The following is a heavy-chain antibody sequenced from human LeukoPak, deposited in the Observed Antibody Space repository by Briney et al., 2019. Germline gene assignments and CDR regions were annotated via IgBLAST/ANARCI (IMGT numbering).Heavy chain of an antibody. CDR3: TPVWGYYYGSGSPVDY. CDR2: IKSKTDGGTT. CDR1: GFTFSHAW. D-gene: IGHD3-10*01. V-gene: IGHV3-15*01. J-gene: IGHJ4*02. Sequence: KAGGSLRLSCAASGFTFSHAWMSWVRQAPGKGLEWVGRIKSKTDGGTTDYAAPVKGRFTISRDDSKNTLYLQMNSLKTEDTAVYYCTPVWGYYYGSGSPVDYWGQGTLTTVSS.